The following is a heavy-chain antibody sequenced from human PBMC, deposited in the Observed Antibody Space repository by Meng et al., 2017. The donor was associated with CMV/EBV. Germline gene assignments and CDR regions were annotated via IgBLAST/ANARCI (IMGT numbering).Heavy chain of an antibody. CDR1: GFTFSSYA. J-gene: IGHJ4*02. V-gene: IGHV3-30*04. CDR2: ISYDGSNK. CDR3: ARDPRLWVAGANPLYYFDY. Sequence: GGSLRLSCAVSGFTFSSYAMHWVRQAPGKGLEWAAVISYDGSNKYYADSVKGRFTSSRDNSKNTLYLQMNSLRAEDTAVYYCARDPRLWVAGANPLYYFDYWGQGTLVTVSS. D-gene: IGHD6-19*01.